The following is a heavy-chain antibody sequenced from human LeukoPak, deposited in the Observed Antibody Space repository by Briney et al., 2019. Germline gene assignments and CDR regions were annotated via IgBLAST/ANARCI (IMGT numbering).Heavy chain of an antibody. CDR3: ARDKIVGATNLDY. J-gene: IGHJ4*02. V-gene: IGHV3-7*01. CDR2: IKQDGSEK. CDR1: GFTFSSYW. D-gene: IGHD1-26*01. Sequence: GGSLRLSCAASGFTFSSYWMSWVRQAPGKGLEWVASIKQDGSEKYYVDSVKGRFTISRDNAKNSLYLQMTSLRAEDTAVYYCARDKIVGATNLDYWGQGTLVTVSS.